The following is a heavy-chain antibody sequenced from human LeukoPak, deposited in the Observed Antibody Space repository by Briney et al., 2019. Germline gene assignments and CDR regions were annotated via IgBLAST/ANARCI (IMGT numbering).Heavy chain of an antibody. J-gene: IGHJ6*02. D-gene: IGHD3-9*01. V-gene: IGHV1-8*01. CDR3: ARGYDLLSGYYKWAYYAMDV. CDR1: GYTFTNFD. CDR2: MNPNSGKT. Sequence: GASVKVSCKASGYTFTNFDINWVRQATGQGLEWMGWMNPNSGKTGYAQKFQGRVTMTRNTSISTAYMELSSLRSEDTAVYYCARGYDLLSGYYKWAYYAMDVWGQGTTVTVSS.